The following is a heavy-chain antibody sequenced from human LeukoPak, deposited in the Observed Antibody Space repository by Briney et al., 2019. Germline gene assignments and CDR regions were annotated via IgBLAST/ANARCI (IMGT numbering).Heavy chain of an antibody. CDR3: AREQSGMQGLGY. D-gene: IGHD2-8*01. J-gene: IGHJ4*02. CDR1: VFTFSSYE. CDR2: ISSSGSTI. Sequence: GGSLRLSCAASVFTFSSYEMNWVRQAPGKGLEWVSYISSSGSTIYYADSVKGRFTISRDNAKNSLYLQMNSLRAEDTAVYYCAREQSGMQGLGYWGQGTLVTVSS. V-gene: IGHV3-48*03.